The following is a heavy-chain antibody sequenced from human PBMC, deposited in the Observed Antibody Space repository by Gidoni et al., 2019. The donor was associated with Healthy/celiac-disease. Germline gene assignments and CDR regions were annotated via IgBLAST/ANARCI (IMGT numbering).Heavy chain of an antibody. J-gene: IGHJ5*02. D-gene: IGHD3-22*01. CDR3: AKDADSYDSSGYYGGTNWFDP. CDR1: GFPFSSYA. CDR2: ISGSGGST. V-gene: IGHV3-23*01. Sequence: EVQLLESGGGLVQPGGSLRLSCAASGFPFSSYAMSWVRQAPGKGLEWVSAISGSGGSTYYADSVKGRFTISRDNSKDTLYLQMNSLRAEDTAVYYCAKDADSYDSSGYYGGTNWFDPWGQGTLVTVSS.